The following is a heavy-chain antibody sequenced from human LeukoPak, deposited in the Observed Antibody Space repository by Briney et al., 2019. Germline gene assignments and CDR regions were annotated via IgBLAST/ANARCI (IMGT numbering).Heavy chain of an antibody. D-gene: IGHD3-10*01. Sequence: SVKASCKASGGTFSSYAISWVRQAPGQGLEWMGGIIPIFGTANYAQKFQGRVTITADESTSTAYMELSSLRSEDTAVYYCAREAGVTMVRGVTSYGMDVWGKGTTVTVSS. CDR2: IIPIFGTA. CDR3: AREAGVTMVRGVTSYGMDV. CDR1: GGTFSSYA. V-gene: IGHV1-69*13. J-gene: IGHJ6*04.